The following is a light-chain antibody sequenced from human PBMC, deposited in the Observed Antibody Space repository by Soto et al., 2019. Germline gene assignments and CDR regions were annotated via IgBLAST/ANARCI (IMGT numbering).Light chain of an antibody. CDR1: QGISDF. CDR2: GAS. J-gene: IGKJ1*01. Sequence: DIQMTQSPSSLSASVGDRVTITCRASQGISDFLAWYQQKPGKVPKLLIYGASTLQSGVPSRFSGSGYGTDFTRTISSLQPEDVGIYYCQKYNNAPRTFGQGTKVEIK. CDR3: QKYNNAPRT. V-gene: IGKV1-27*01.